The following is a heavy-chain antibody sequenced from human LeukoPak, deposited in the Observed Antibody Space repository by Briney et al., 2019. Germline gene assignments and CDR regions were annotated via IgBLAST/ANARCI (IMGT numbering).Heavy chain of an antibody. CDR3: ARGRGQQHTSH. CDR1: GFNFGDDY. V-gene: IGHV3-11*01. Sequence: GGSLRLSCAASGFNFGDDYMSWIRQAPGKGPEWVAYIKRDASDIYYADSVKGRFTISRDNSKNSLFLYMDSLRVEDSAVYYCARGRGQQHTSHWGQGTLVTVSS. D-gene: IGHD6-13*01. CDR2: IKRDASDI. J-gene: IGHJ4*02.